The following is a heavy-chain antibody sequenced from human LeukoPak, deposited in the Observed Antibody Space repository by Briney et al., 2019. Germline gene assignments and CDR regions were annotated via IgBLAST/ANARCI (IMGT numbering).Heavy chain of an antibody. D-gene: IGHD3-3*01. J-gene: IGHJ3*02. V-gene: IGHV3-15*01. CDR2: IKSRSYGGTT. Sequence: PGGSLRLSCAASGFTVSSNYMSWVRQAPGKGLEWVGRIKSRSYGGTTDYAAPVKGRFTISRDDSKYTLYLQMSSLKTEDTAVYYCTTSLRFLEWLPGDALDIWGQGTLVTVSS. CDR1: GFTVSSNY. CDR3: TTSLRFLEWLPGDALDI.